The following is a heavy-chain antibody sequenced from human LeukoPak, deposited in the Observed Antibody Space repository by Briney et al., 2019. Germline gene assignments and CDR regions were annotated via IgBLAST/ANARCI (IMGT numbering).Heavy chain of an antibody. Sequence: GGSLRLSCVTSGFSFDNYGMSWVRQAPGKGLEWVSLISGSGGSTYYADSVKGRFTISRDNSKNTLYLQMNSLRVEDTAGYYCAKSPVPYCSGGSCYGMDVWGQGTTVTVSS. D-gene: IGHD2-15*01. V-gene: IGHV3-23*01. CDR2: ISGSGGST. CDR1: GFSFDNYG. CDR3: AKSPVPYCSGGSCYGMDV. J-gene: IGHJ6*02.